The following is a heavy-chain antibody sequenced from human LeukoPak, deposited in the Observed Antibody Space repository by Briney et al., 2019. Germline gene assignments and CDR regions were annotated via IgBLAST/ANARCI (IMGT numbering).Heavy chain of an antibody. CDR2: IIPIYGTT. CDR1: GGTFSNYV. J-gene: IGHJ4*02. V-gene: IGHV1-69*05. Sequence: ASVKVSCKASGGTFSNYVITWVRQAPGQGLEWMGRIIPIYGTTNYAQQFQGRLTIATDESTTTAYMDLSSLRSEDTAVYYCARTAERARVDRRYNYFDYWGQGTLVTVSS. CDR3: ARTAERARVDRRYNYFDY. D-gene: IGHD1-14*01.